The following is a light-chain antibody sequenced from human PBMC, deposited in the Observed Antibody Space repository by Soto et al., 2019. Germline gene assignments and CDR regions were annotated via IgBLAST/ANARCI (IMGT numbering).Light chain of an antibody. Sequence: QSVLTQPPSASGTAGQVGTISFSGGDSNIGSNSVYWYQHLPRMAPKLLIYYNNQRPSGVPDRFSGSRSGTSASLAIVGLRSEDEAVYYCAAWDASLSACVFGNGTKVTVL. V-gene: IGLV1-47*02. CDR3: AAWDASLSACV. J-gene: IGLJ1*01. CDR1: DSNIGSNS. CDR2: YNN.